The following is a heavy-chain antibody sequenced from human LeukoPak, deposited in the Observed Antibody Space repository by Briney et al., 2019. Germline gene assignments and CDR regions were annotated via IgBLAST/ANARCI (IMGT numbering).Heavy chain of an antibody. D-gene: IGHD1-1*01. J-gene: IGHJ4*02. CDR3: ARDRTGTD. CDR1: GGSIGSYY. CDR2: IYYSGST. V-gene: IGHV4-59*01. Sequence: PSETLTLTCTVSGGSIGSYYWSWIRQPPGKGLEWIGYIYYSGSTNYNPSLKSRVTISVDTSKNQFSLKLSSVTAADTAVYYCARDRTGTDWGQGTLVTVSS.